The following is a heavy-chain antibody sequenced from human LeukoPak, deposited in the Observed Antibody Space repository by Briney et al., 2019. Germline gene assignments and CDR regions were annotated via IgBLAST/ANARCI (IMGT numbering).Heavy chain of an antibody. J-gene: IGHJ4*02. V-gene: IGHV3-49*04. D-gene: IGHD3-16*02. CDR3: ARALDDYVWGSYRYYYDY. Sequence: GGSLRLSCTASGFTFGDSAMTWVRQAPGKGLEWVGFIRSKPYGGTTEYAASVKGRFTISRDDSKTIAYLQMNSLKTEDTAVYYCARALDDYVWGSYRYYYDYWGQGTLVTVSS. CDR2: IRSKPYGGTT. CDR1: GFTFGDSA.